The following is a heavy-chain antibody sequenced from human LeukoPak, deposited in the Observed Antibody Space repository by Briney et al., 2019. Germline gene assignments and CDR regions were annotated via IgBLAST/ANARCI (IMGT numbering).Heavy chain of an antibody. CDR2: IYCSGST. CDR3: ARSPPSWIGDAFDI. Sequence: KASGTLSLTCAVSGVSISSYYWSWIRQPPGKGLEWIGYIYCSGSTKYNPSLKSRVTISVDTYNTQYSQKLSSVTAADTAVYYCARSPPSWIGDAFDIWGQGTMVTVSS. CDR1: GVSISSYY. V-gene: IGHV4-59*01. J-gene: IGHJ3*02. D-gene: IGHD5-12*01.